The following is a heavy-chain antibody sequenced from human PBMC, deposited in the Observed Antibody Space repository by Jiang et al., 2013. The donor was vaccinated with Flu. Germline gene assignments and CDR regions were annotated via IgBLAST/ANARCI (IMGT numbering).Heavy chain of an antibody. CDR3: ARGSEYYYDSSGHPPDY. J-gene: IGHJ4*02. Sequence: SLKISCKGSGYSFTNYWLGWVRQMPGKGPEWMGVIYPDDSEIRYSPSIQGQVTISADKSIDTAYLQWSSLKASDTAMYYCARGSEYYYDSSGHPPDYWGQGTLVTVSS. V-gene: IGHV5-51*01. CDR1: GYSFTNYW. CDR2: IYPDDSEI. D-gene: IGHD3-22*01.